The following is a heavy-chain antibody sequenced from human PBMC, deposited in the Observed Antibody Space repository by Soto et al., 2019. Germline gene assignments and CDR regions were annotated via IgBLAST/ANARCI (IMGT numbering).Heavy chain of an antibody. CDR2: ISSSGSTI. J-gene: IGHJ4*02. Sequence: GGSLRLSCAASGFTFSDYYMSWIRQAPGKGLEWVSYISSSGSTIYYADSVKGRFTISRDNAKNSLYLQMNSLRAEDTAVYYCARDMYSSSSHFDYWGQGTLVTVSS. D-gene: IGHD6-6*01. CDR3: ARDMYSSSSHFDY. CDR1: GFTFSDYY. V-gene: IGHV3-11*01.